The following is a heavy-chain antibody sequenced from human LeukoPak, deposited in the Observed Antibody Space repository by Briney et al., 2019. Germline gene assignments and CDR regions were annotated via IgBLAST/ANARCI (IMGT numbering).Heavy chain of an antibody. J-gene: IGHJ6*04. CDR1: GFTLSDYN. Sequence: GGSLRLSCAASGFTLSDYNMHWVRQVPGKGLEWISYISGTGNTIYYADSVKGRFTISRDNAKNSLFLQMNSLRVEDTAVYYCASDPRDGGQNVWGKGTMVTVSS. V-gene: IGHV3-48*01. D-gene: IGHD5-24*01. CDR2: ISGTGNTI. CDR3: ASDPRDGGQNV.